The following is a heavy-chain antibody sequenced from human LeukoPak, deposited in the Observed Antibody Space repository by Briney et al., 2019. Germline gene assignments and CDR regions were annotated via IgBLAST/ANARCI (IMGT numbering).Heavy chain of an antibody. Sequence: ASVKVSCKASGGTFSSYAISWVRQAPGQGLEWMGGIIPIFGTANYAQKFQGRVTITTDESTSTAYMGLSSLRSEDTAVYYCARTMWRVPAAIGQYYYYYYMDVWGKGTTVTVSS. D-gene: IGHD2-2*01. CDR1: GGTFSSYA. CDR2: IIPIFGTA. V-gene: IGHV1-69*05. J-gene: IGHJ6*03. CDR3: ARTMWRVPAAIGQYYYYYYMDV.